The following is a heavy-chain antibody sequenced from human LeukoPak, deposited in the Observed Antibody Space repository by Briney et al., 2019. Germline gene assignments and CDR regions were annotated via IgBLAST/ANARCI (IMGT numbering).Heavy chain of an antibody. J-gene: IGHJ3*02. CDR3: ARGSFRNFDAFDI. CDR2: INPNSGGT. CDR1: GYTFTNFY. V-gene: IGHV1-2*04. Sequence: ASVNVSCKTSGYTFTNFYMHWVRQAPGQGLEWMGWINPNSGGTNYAQKFQGWVTMTRDTSISTAYMELSRLRSDDTAVYYCARGSFRNFDAFDIWGQGTMVTVSS.